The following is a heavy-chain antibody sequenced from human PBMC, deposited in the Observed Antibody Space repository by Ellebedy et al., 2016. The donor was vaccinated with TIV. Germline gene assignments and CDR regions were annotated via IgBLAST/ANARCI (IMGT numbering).Heavy chain of an antibody. V-gene: IGHV1-69*04. D-gene: IGHD1-1*01. CDR3: ARQKTGTTSNYYYYGMDV. J-gene: IGHJ6*02. CDR2: IIPILGIA. Sequence: SVKVSXXASGGTFSSYAISWVRQAPGQGLEWMGRIIPILGIANYAQKFQGRVTITADKSTSTAYMELSSLRSEDTAVYYCARQKTGTTSNYYYYGMDVWGQGTTVTVSS. CDR1: GGTFSSYA.